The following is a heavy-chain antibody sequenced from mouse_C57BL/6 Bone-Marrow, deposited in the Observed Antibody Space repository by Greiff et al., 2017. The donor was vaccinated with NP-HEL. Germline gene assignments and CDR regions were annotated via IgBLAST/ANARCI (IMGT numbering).Heavy chain of an antibody. D-gene: IGHD1-1*01. Sequence: QVQLKQPGAELVKPGASVKLSCKASGYTFTSYWMHWVKQRPGRGLEWIGRIDPNSGGTKYNEKFKSKATLTVDKPSSTAYMQLSSLTSEDSAVYYCARRDNYYGSRGFAYWGQGTLVTVSA. V-gene: IGHV1-72*01. CDR3: ARRDNYYGSRGFAY. CDR2: IDPNSGGT. CDR1: GYTFTSYW. J-gene: IGHJ3*01.